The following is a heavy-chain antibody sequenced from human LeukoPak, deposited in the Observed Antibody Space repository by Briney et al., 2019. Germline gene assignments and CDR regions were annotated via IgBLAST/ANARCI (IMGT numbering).Heavy chain of an antibody. CDR3: AKEGGYDYVWGSYRYTNYYFDY. CDR1: GFTFGSYG. V-gene: IGHV3-30*18. J-gene: IGHJ4*02. D-gene: IGHD3-16*02. Sequence: GRSLRLSCAASGFTFGSYGMHWVRQAPGKGLEWVAVISYDGSNKYYADSVKGRFTISRDNSKNTLYLQMNSLRAEDTAVYYCAKEGGYDYVWGSYRYTNYYFDYWGQGTLVTVSS. CDR2: ISYDGSNK.